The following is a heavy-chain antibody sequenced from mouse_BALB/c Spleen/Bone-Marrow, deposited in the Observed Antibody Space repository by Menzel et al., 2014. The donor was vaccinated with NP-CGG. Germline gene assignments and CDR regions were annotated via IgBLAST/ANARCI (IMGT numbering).Heavy chain of an antibody. CDR1: GFNIKDTY. J-gene: IGHJ2*01. Sequence: VQLKESGAELVKPGASVKLSCTASGFNIKDTYMHWVKQRPEQGLEWIGRIDPANGNTKYDPKFQGKATITADTSSNTAYLQLSSLTSEDTAVYYCARYDCGVYLDYWGQGTTLTVSS. V-gene: IGHV14-3*02. CDR3: ARYDCGVYLDY. D-gene: IGHD2-4*01. CDR2: IDPANGNT.